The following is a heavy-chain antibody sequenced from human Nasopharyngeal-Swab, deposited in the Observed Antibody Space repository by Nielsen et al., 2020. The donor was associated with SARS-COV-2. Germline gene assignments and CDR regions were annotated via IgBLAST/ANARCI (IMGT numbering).Heavy chain of an antibody. CDR3: ARAGEFSGTTVTTHLDY. D-gene: IGHD4-11*01. J-gene: IGHJ4*02. CDR1: GYTFTSYY. CDR2: INPSGGST. Sequence: ASVKVSCNASGYTFTSYYMHWVRQAPGQGLEWMGIINPSGGSTSYAQKFQGRVTMTRDTSTSTVYMELSSLRSEDTAVYYCARAGEFSGTTVTTHLDYWGQGTLVTVSS. V-gene: IGHV1-46*01.